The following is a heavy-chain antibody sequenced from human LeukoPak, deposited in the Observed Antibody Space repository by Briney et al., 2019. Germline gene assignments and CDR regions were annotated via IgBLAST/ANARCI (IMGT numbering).Heavy chain of an antibody. D-gene: IGHD3-3*02. J-gene: IGHJ4*02. CDR3: ATNSIRD. Sequence: SETLSLTCTVAGGSISSSSYYCGWIRHPPGKGLEWIGSIYYSGSTYYNPFLKSRVTISVDTSKNQFSLKLTSVTAADTAVYYCATNSIRDWGQGTLVTVSS. CDR1: GGSISSSSYY. V-gene: IGHV4-39*01. CDR2: IYYSGST.